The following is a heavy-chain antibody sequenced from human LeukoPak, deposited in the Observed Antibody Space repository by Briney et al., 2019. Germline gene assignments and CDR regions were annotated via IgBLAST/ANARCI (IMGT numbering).Heavy chain of an antibody. V-gene: IGHV4-34*01. Sequence: SETLSLTCAVYGGSFSGYYWSWIRQPPGKGLEWIGEINHSGSTNYNPSLKSRVTISVDTSKNQFSLKLSSVTAADTAVYYCARGLRGVGGGWYGSFFDYWGQGTLVTVSS. D-gene: IGHD6-19*01. CDR1: GGSFSGYY. J-gene: IGHJ4*02. CDR3: ARGLRGVGGGWYGSFFDY. CDR2: INHSGST.